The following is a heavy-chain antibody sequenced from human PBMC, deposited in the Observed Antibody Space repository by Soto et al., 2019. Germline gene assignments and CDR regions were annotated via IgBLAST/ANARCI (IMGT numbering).Heavy chain of an antibody. J-gene: IGHJ4*02. V-gene: IGHV3-9*01. CDR1: GFTFDDYA. D-gene: IGHD1-1*01. CDR2: ISWNSGSI. CDR3: AKGLTGTTSGIDY. Sequence: GGSLRLSCAASGFTFDDYAMHWVRQAPGKGLEWVSGISWNSGSIGYADSVKGRFTISRDNAKNSLYLQMNSLRAEDTALYYCAKGLTGTTSGIDYWGQGTLVTVSS.